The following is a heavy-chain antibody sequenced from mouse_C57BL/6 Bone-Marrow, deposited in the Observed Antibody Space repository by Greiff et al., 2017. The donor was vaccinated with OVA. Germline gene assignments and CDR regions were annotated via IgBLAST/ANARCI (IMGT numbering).Heavy chain of an antibody. CDR1: GFTFSDAW. J-gene: IGHJ3*01. D-gene: IGHD2-4*01. CDR3: TRPLYYDYARWFAY. Sequence: EVKLMESGGGLVQPGGSMKLSCAASGFTFSDAWMDWVRQSPEKGLEWVAEIRNKANNHAPYYAESVKGRFTIARDDSKSSVYLQMNSLRAEDTGIYYCTRPLYYDYARWFAYWGQGTLVTVSA. V-gene: IGHV6-6*01. CDR2: IRNKANNHAP.